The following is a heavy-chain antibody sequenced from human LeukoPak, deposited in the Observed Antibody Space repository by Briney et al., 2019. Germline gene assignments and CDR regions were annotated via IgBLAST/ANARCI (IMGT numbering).Heavy chain of an antibody. CDR3: ARRDTSDWSRGYFFDY. V-gene: IGHV3-7*01. CDR2: IKHDGSEK. J-gene: IGHJ4*02. CDR1: GFTLSGYW. Sequence: GGSLRLSCAASGFTLSGYWMSWVRQAPGKGLEWVANIKHDGSEKYYVDSVKGRFTISRDNAKNSLYLQMNSLRGEDTAVYYCARRDTSDWSRGYFFDYWGQGTLVTVSS. D-gene: IGHD6-19*01.